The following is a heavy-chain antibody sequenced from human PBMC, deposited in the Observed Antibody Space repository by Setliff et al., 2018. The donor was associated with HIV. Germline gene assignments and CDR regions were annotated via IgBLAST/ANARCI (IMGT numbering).Heavy chain of an antibody. CDR1: GGTFSSYT. D-gene: IGHD3-10*01. CDR2: IIPIFRTP. CDR3: AKIYDSGSDHYYNMDF. Sequence: SVKVSCKASGGTFSSYTISWARQAPGQGLEWMGGIIPIFRTPKYAQKFQGRVTITADESTSIVYMELNSLRPEDTAVYYCAKIYDSGSDHYYNMDFWGKGTTVTVSS. V-gene: IGHV1-69*13. J-gene: IGHJ6*03.